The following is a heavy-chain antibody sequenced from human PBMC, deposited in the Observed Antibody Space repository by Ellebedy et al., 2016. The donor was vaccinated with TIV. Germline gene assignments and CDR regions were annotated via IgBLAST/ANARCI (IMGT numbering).Heavy chain of an antibody. CDR3: AREPGVTTGEGAY. CDR1: GYTFASYG. D-gene: IGHD4-17*01. J-gene: IGHJ4*02. V-gene: IGHV1-18*01. Sequence: AASVKVSCKASGYTFASYGVSWVRQARGQGLEWIGWVSGKDGETNYGQKFQGRVTITADESTSKAYMELSSLRAEDTAVYYCAREPGVTTGEGAYWGQGTLVTVSS. CDR2: VSGKDGET.